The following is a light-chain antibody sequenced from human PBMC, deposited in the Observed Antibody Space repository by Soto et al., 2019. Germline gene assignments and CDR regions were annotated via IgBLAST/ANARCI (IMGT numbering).Light chain of an antibody. Sequence: DIVMTQSSDSLAVSLGERATINCKSSQSVLYSFNNQNYLAWYQQKPGQPPKLLIYWASTRESGVPDRFSGSGSGTDFTLTISSLQSEDVAVYYCQQYYTRPLTFARGTKVEIK. V-gene: IGKV4-1*01. CDR1: QSVLYSFNNQNY. CDR2: WAS. J-gene: IGKJ4*01. CDR3: QQYYTRPLT.